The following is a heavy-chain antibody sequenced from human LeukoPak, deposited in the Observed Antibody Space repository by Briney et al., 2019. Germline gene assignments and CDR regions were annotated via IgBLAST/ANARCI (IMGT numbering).Heavy chain of an antibody. Sequence: GGSRRLSWAASGFTITDHHMDWVRQAPGKGLGWVSSVTETGGATFYADSVKGQFTISRDNSKNALYLQMNRLRAEDTAEYYCAAGSGSSGYYYIYWGQGTLVTVSS. V-gene: IGHV3-23*01. CDR3: AAGSGSSGYYYIY. CDR1: GFTITDHH. D-gene: IGHD3-22*01. CDR2: VTETGGAT. J-gene: IGHJ4*02.